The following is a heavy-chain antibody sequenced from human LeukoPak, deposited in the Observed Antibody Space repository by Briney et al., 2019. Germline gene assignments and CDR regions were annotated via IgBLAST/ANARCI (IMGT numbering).Heavy chain of an antibody. CDR3: ARGSIAAAGSFDP. CDR1: GGTSSSYA. V-gene: IGHV1-69*13. J-gene: IGHJ5*02. D-gene: IGHD6-13*01. Sequence: GASVKVSCKASGGTSSSYAISWVRQAPGQGLEWMGGIIPIFGTANYAQKFQGRVTITADESTSTAYMELSSLRSEDTAVYYCARGSIAAAGSFDPWGQGTLVTVSS. CDR2: IIPIFGTA.